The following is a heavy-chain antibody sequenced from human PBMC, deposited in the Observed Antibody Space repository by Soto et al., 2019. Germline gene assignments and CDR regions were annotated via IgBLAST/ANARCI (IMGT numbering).Heavy chain of an antibody. CDR3: ARVGGTGIYYGSGSYKSYDYYGRDV. CDR2: VNHSGST. V-gene: IGHV4-34*01. Sequence: SESQCHTGGVDGRVFSGGYCSCIHQPPGKGLEWIGEVNHSGSTNYNPSLKSRVTISVDTSKNQFSLKLSSVTAADTAVYYCARVGGTGIYYGSGSYKSYDYYGRDVWGQGTTVTVSS. J-gene: IGHJ6*02. D-gene: IGHD3-10*01. CDR1: GRVFSGGY.